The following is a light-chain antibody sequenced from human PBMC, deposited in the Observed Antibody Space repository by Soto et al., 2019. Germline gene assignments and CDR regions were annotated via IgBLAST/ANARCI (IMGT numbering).Light chain of an antibody. Sequence: SYELAQPPSVSVAPGQTARTTCGGDNIGDKSGHWYQQKPGQAPLLVVYDDSDRPSGLPERFSGSNSENTATLTISRVEVGDEADYFCQVWDITSDHYVFGTGTKVTVL. V-gene: IGLV3-21*02. CDR1: NIGDKS. J-gene: IGLJ1*01. CDR2: DDS. CDR3: QVWDITSDHYV.